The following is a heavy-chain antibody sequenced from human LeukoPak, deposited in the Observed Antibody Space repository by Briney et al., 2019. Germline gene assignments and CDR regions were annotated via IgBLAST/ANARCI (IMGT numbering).Heavy chain of an antibody. CDR1: GFSFSRYW. CDR2: ISGSGGST. J-gene: IGHJ4*02. Sequence: GGSLRLSCAASGFSFSRYWMTWVRQAPGKGLEWVSAISGSGGSTYYAGSVEGRFTISRDNSKNTLYLQMNSLRAEDTAVYYCAKARRFGELSKYFDYWGQGTLVTVSS. CDR3: AKARRFGELSKYFDY. V-gene: IGHV3-23*01. D-gene: IGHD3-10*01.